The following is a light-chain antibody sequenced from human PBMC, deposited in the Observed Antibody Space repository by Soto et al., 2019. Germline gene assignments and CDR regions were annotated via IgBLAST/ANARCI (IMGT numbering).Light chain of an antibody. J-gene: IGKJ1*01. Sequence: DIQMTQFPSSLSASVGDRVTITCRASQPIRTYLNWFQQKPGKAPELLIYAASSLQSGVPARFSGSVSGAEFTLTISSLQPEDTATYYCQQTYNVPQTYGQGTNVEIK. CDR3: QQTYNVPQT. CDR1: QPIRTY. V-gene: IGKV1-39*01. CDR2: AAS.